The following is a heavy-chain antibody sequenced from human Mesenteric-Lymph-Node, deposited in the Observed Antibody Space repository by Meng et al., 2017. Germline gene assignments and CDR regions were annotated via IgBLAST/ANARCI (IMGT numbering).Heavy chain of an antibody. V-gene: IGHV3-7*01. Sequence: GESLKISCAASGFTFSSHWMSWVRQAPGKGLEWVANIKQDGSEKYYVDSVKGRFTISRDNAKNSLYLQMNSLRAEDTAVYYCARGRGPHFSWGQGTLVTVSS. CDR2: IKQDGSEK. CDR3: ARGRGPHFS. D-gene: IGHD3-3*02. J-gene: IGHJ5*01. CDR1: GFTFSSHW.